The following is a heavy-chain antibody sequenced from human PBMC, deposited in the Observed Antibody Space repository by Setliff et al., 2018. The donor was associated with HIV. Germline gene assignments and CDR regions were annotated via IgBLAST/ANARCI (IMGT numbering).Heavy chain of an antibody. Sequence: GGSLRLSCVASGLPFYNYWMTWLRRAPGRGLEWVANIKQDGSDMHYIESVKGRFTIFRDNAKNSVFLQMNSLRAEDTGVYYCATYARCPWDDCFYIRTPSFDYWGQGALVTVSS. D-gene: IGHD2-21*02. V-gene: IGHV3-7*01. J-gene: IGHJ4*02. CDR1: GLPFYNYW. CDR3: ATYARCPWDDCFYIRTPSFDY. CDR2: IKQDGSDM.